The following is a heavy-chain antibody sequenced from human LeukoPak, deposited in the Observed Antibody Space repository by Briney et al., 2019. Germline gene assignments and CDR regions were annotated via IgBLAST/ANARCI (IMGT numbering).Heavy chain of an antibody. CDR1: GFTFSSYS. D-gene: IGHD3-22*01. Sequence: GGSLRLSCAASGFTFSSYSMNWVRQAPGEGLEWVSYISSSSSTIYYADSVKGRFTISRDNAKNSLYLQMNSLRDEDTAVYYCARGAYYYDSSVSFDYRGQGTLVTVSS. J-gene: IGHJ4*02. V-gene: IGHV3-48*02. CDR3: ARGAYYYDSSVSFDY. CDR2: ISSSSSTI.